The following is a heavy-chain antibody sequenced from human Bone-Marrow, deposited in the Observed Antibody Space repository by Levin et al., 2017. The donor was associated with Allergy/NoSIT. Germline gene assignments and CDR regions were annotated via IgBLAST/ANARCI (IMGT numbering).Heavy chain of an antibody. Sequence: GESLKISCKASGYTFIDHYIHWVRQAPGQGLEWMGWINPRSDGTDYAQKFQGRVTMTRDTSINTAYLELNSLMSDDAAVYFCARGTETESLVPYYWGQGTLVAVSS. D-gene: IGHD3-10*01. CDR2: INPRSDGT. CDR1: GYTFIDHY. V-gene: IGHV1-2*02. J-gene: IGHJ4*02. CDR3: ARGTETESLVPYY.